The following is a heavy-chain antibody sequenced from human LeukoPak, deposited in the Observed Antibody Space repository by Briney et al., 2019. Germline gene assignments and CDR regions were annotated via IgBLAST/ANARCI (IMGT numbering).Heavy chain of an antibody. V-gene: IGHV4-59*08. CDR3: ARHEIGNYGYYFDY. Sequence: SETLSLTCTVSGGSISGYYWSWIRQPPGKGLEWIGYMFYSGSTNYNPSLKSRVTMSVDTSKNYFSLNLSSVTAADTAVYYCARHEIGNYGYYFDYWGQGTLVTVSS. CDR1: GGSISGYY. CDR2: MFYSGST. J-gene: IGHJ4*02. D-gene: IGHD3-10*01.